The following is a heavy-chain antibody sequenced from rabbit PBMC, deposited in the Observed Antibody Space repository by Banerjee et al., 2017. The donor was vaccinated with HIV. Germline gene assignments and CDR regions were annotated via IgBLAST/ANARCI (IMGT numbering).Heavy chain of an antibody. J-gene: IGHJ4*01. Sequence: QSLEESGGGLFQPGGSLALTCTASGFSFNNNYYMCWVRQAPGKGLEWIGCVLTGDGSTYYASWAKGRFTISKTSSTTVTLQMTSLTVADTATYFCARGSNYYAFNLWGQGTLVTVS. CDR2: VLTGDGST. V-gene: IGHV1S40*01. CDR1: GFSFNNNYY. D-gene: IGHD8-1*01. CDR3: ARGSNYYAFNL.